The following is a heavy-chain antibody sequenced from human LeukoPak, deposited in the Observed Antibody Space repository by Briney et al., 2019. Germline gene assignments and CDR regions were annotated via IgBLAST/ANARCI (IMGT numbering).Heavy chain of an antibody. Sequence: PGGSLRLSCAASGFTFNDAWMSWVRQAPGKGLEWVGRIKRKSDGGTTDFAAPVKGRFTISRDDSKNTMYMQMNSLKTEDTAVYYCTTARYSSSWYRGYYFDYWGQGTLVTVSS. J-gene: IGHJ4*02. CDR2: IKRKSDGGTT. D-gene: IGHD6-13*01. CDR1: GFTFNDAW. V-gene: IGHV3-15*01. CDR3: TTARYSSSWYRGYYFDY.